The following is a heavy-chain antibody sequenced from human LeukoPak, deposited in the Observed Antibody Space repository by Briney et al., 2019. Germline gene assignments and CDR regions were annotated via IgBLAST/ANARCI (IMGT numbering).Heavy chain of an antibody. CDR2: ISSSGGST. J-gene: IGHJ4*02. D-gene: IGHD1-20*01. CDR3: AKKMSITAASQVDY. CDR1: GFTFSSYS. V-gene: IGHV3-23*01. Sequence: GGSLRLSCAASGFTFSSYSMSWVRQAPGKGLEWVSAISSSGGSTDYTDSVKGRFTISRDNSKDTLYLQMNSLRAEDTAVYYCAKKMSITAASQVDYWGQGTLVTVSS.